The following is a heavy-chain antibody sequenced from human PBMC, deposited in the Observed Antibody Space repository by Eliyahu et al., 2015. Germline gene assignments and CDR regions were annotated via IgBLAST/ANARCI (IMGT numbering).Heavy chain of an antibody. D-gene: IGHD3-16*01. Sequence: QVQLVESGGGVVQPGXSLXLSCTASGXTFSTYGVHWVRQAPGKGLEWVAVSWYDGTDTYYANSVKGRFTVSRDNSKNTLYLQMNSLRAEDTALYYCARKGGGLDYWGQGTLVTVSS. J-gene: IGHJ4*02. CDR3: ARKGGGLDY. CDR2: SWYDGTDT. CDR1: GXTFSTYG. V-gene: IGHV3-33*01.